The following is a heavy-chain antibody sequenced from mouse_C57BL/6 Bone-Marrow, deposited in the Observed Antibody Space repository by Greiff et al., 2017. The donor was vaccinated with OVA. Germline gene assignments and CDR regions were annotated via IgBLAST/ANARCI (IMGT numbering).Heavy chain of an antibody. Sequence: VQLQQSGPELVKPGASVKISCKASGYAFSSSWMNWVKQRPGKGLEWIGRIYPGDGDTNYNGKFKGKATLTADKSSSTAYMQLSSLTSEDSAVYFCADYWGAMDYWGQGTSVTVSS. D-gene: IGHD1-1*01. CDR2: IYPGDGDT. V-gene: IGHV1-82*01. CDR3: ADYWGAMDY. CDR1: GYAFSSSW. J-gene: IGHJ4*01.